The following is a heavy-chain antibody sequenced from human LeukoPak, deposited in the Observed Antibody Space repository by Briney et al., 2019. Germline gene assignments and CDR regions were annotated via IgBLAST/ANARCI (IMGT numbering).Heavy chain of an antibody. CDR3: ARDRDHDYSNYRYYYYYYMDV. J-gene: IGHJ6*03. D-gene: IGHD4-11*01. V-gene: IGHV1-46*01. CDR1: GYTFTSYY. CDR2: INPSGGNT. Sequence: ASVKVSCKASGYTFTSYYMHWVRQAPGQGLEWMGIINPSGGNTNYAQKFQGRVTMTRDTSTSTVYMELSSLRSEDTAVYYCARDRDHDYSNYRYYYYYYMDVWGKGTTVTVSS.